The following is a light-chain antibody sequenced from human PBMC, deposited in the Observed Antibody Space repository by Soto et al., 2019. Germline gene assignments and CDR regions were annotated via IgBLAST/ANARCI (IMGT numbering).Light chain of an antibody. V-gene: IGLV2-14*01. CDR1: SRDVGGYAY. Sequence: QSALTQPASVSGSPGQSITISCTGTSRDVGGYAYVSWYQQYPGKAPKLVISEVSNRPSGVSHRFSGSRSGNTASLTISGLQAEDEADYYCSSYTSNTTPVFGGGTKVTVL. CDR3: SSYTSNTTPV. J-gene: IGLJ2*01. CDR2: EVS.